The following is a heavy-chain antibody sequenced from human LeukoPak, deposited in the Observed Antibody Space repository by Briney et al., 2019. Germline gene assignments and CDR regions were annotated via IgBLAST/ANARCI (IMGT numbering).Heavy chain of an antibody. D-gene: IGHD2-15*01. J-gene: IGHJ3*02. CDR3: ARICSGGNCYFPSI. V-gene: IGHV3-30-3*01. CDR2: ISYDGSNE. Sequence: GGSLRLTCTASGFSFRSYVMYWVRQAPGKGLEWVAIISYDGSNEHYADSVKGRFTISRDTSKNTLYLQMNSLRAEDTAVYYCARICSGGNCYFPSIWGQGTMVTVSS. CDR1: GFSFRSYV.